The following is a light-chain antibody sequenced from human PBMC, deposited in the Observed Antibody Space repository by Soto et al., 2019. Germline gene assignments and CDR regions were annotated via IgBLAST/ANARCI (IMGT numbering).Light chain of an antibody. J-gene: IGLJ3*02. CDR2: DVT. Sequence: QSALTQPHSVSGSPGQSVTISCSGTSSDVGHYNFVSWYQHHPGKAPKLLIYDVTTRPSGVPDRFSGSKSGNTASLTISGLQAEDEAYFYCCSYAGSYTWVFGGGTKLTVL. CDR1: SSDVGHYNF. CDR3: CSYAGSYTWV. V-gene: IGLV2-11*01.